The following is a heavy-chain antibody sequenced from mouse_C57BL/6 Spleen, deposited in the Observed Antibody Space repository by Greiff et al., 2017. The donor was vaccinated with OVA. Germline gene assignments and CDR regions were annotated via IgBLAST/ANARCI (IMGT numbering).Heavy chain of an antibody. Sequence: EVQLQQSGPELVKPGASVKISCKASGYTFTDYYMNWVKQSHGKSLEWIGDINPNNGGTSYNQKFKGKATLTVDKSSSTAYMELRSLTSEDSAVYYCASYYYGRGEYFDVWGTGTTVTVSS. CDR2: INPNNGGT. V-gene: IGHV1-26*01. CDR1: GYTFTDYY. CDR3: ASYYYGRGEYFDV. D-gene: IGHD1-1*01. J-gene: IGHJ1*03.